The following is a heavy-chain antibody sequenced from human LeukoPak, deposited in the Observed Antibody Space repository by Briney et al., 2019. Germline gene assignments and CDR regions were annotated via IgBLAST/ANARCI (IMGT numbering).Heavy chain of an antibody. Sequence: GGSLRLSCAASGFSFNSCAMMWVRQAPGTGLEWVSGISGSGGSTYYADSVKGRFTISRDNSKNTLYLQMNSLRAEDTAVYYCAKGVTTVTTYFDYWGQGTLVTVSS. V-gene: IGHV3-23*01. CDR3: AKGVTTVTTYFDY. CDR2: ISGSGGST. D-gene: IGHD4-17*01. CDR1: GFSFNSCA. J-gene: IGHJ4*02.